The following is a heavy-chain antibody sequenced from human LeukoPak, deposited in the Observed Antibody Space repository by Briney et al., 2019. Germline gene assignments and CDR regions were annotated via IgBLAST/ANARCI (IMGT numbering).Heavy chain of an antibody. CDR3: ARDEADSSGWSYYYYYYMDV. Sequence: GGSLRLSCAASGSTFSSYWMSWVRQAPGKGLEWVANIKQDGSEKYYVDSVKGRFTISRDNAKNSLYLQMNSLRAEDTAVYYCARDEADSSGWSYYYYYYMDVWGKGTTVTVSS. CDR2: IKQDGSEK. D-gene: IGHD6-19*01. J-gene: IGHJ6*03. V-gene: IGHV3-7*01. CDR1: GSTFSSYW.